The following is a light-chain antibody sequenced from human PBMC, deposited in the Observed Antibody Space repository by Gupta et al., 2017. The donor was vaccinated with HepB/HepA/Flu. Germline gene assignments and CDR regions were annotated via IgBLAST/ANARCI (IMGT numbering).Light chain of an antibody. CDR3: ALFMGSGIWV. Sequence: TVVNQEPSFSVSPGGTVPLTCGLSSGSVSTTYYPSWYQQTPGQVPRTLIYSTNARSSGVPDRFSGSILGNKAALTITGAQADDESDYYCALFMGSGIWVFGGGTKVTVL. CDR2: STN. CDR1: SGSVSTTYY. J-gene: IGLJ3*02. V-gene: IGLV8-61*01.